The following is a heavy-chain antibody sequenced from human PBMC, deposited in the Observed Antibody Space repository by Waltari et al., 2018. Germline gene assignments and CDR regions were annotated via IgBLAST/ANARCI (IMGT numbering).Heavy chain of an antibody. CDR1: GCTFSSYA. V-gene: IGHV3-23*01. CDR3: AARYNWNYS. J-gene: IGHJ4*02. D-gene: IGHD1-7*01. CDR2: TSASEDKT. Sequence: EAQLLESGGDLIQPGGSLRLACAASGCTFSSYAMSWVRKDPGKGLEWVSTTSASEDKTDYADSVKGRFTISRDNSKNTLYLQMNSLRAEDTAVYYCAARYNWNYSWGQGTLVTVSS.